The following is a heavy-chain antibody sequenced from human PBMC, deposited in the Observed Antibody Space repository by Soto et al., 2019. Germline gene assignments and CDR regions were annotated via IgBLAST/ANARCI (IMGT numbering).Heavy chain of an antibody. J-gene: IGHJ5*02. Sequence: QLQLQESGPGLVKPSETLSLTCTVSGVSMNNTSYYWGWIRQSPGKGLEWIGTIYFSGNTFYNPSLKSRLTISIDRCRNQFSLRLTSVTAADTAVYYCARHGSSWGQGTLVAVSS. V-gene: IGHV4-39*01. CDR1: GVSMNNTSYY. CDR3: ARHGSS. CDR2: IYFSGNT.